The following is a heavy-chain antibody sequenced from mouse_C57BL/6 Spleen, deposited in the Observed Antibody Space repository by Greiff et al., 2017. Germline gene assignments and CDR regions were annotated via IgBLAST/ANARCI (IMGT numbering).Heavy chain of an antibody. V-gene: IGHV5-17*01. D-gene: IGHD1-1*02. CDR3: ARMVGGVFDY. CDR1: GFTFSDYG. Sequence: EVKLVESGGGLVKPGGSLKLSCAASGFTFSDYGMHWVRQAPEKGLEWVAYISSGSSTIYYADTVKGRFTISRDNAKNTLFLQMTSLRSEDTAMYYCARMVGGVFDYWGQGTTRTVSS. CDR2: ISSGSSTI. J-gene: IGHJ2*01.